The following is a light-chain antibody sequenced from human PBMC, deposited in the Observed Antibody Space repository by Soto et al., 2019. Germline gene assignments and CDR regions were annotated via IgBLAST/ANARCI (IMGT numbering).Light chain of an antibody. CDR3: QNYNSAPRRT. Sequence: DIPMTQSPSSLSASVGDRVTITCRASKGISNYSAWYQQKPGKVPKLLIYAASTLQSGVPSRFSGSGSGTDFTLTISSLQPEDVATDYCQNYNSAPRRTFAQGTKVEIK. CDR1: KGISNY. V-gene: IGKV1-27*01. CDR2: AAS. J-gene: IGKJ1*01.